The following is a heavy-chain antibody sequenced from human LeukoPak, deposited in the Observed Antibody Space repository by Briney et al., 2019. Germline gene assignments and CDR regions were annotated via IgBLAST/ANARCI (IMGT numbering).Heavy chain of an antibody. CDR2: IYSGGST. J-gene: IGHJ4*02. CDR1: GFTFSDYY. D-gene: IGHD3-9*01. Sequence: GGSLRLSCAASGFTFSDYYMSWVRQAPGKGLEWVSVIYSGGSTYYADSVKGRFTISRDNSKNTLYLQMNSLRAEDTAVYYCARSMVLRYFDWLFDYWGQGTLVTVSS. V-gene: IGHV3-66*01. CDR3: ARSMVLRYFDWLFDY.